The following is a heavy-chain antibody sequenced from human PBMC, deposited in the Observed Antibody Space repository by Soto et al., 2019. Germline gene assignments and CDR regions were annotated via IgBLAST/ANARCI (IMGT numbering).Heavy chain of an antibody. CDR1: GFTFDDYA. Sequence: EVQLVESGGGLVQPGRSLRLSCAASGFTFDDYAMHWVRQAPGKCLEWVSSISWNSGKIGYADSVKGRFTISRDSAKSDLYLQMGSLRAEDTALYYCATDIAATTLGLDYGGQGTLVTVSS. J-gene: IGHJ4*02. D-gene: IGHD2-15*01. CDR3: ATDIAATTLGLDY. CDR2: ISWNSGKI. V-gene: IGHV3-9*01.